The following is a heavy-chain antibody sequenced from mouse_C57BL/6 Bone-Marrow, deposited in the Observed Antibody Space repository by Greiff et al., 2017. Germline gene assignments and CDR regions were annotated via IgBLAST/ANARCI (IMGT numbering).Heavy chain of an antibody. V-gene: IGHV1-62-2*01. CDR2: FYPGSGSI. CDR3: ARHEDTCYYVYWYFDV. CDR1: GYTFTEYT. Sequence: VQLLQSGAELVKPGASVKLSCKASGYTFTEYTIHWVKQRSGQGLEWIGWFYPGSGSITYNEKFKDKATLTVDKSSSTVYMELSRLTSEDSAIYFCARHEDTCYYVYWYFDVWGKGTTVTVSS. D-gene: IGHD1-1*01. J-gene: IGHJ1*03.